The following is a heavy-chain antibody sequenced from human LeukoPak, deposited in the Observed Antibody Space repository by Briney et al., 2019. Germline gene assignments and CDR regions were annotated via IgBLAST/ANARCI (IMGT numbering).Heavy chain of an antibody. D-gene: IGHD2-2*01. CDR3: ARETSWDIVVVPAAMGCFDY. CDR1: GFTFSSYE. Sequence: GGSLILSCAASGFTFSSYEMNWVRQAPGKGLEWVSYISSSGSTIYYADSVKGRFTISRDNAKNSLYLQMNSLRAEDTAVYYCARETSWDIVVVPAAMGCFDYWGQGTLVTVSS. CDR2: ISSSGSTI. J-gene: IGHJ4*02. V-gene: IGHV3-48*03.